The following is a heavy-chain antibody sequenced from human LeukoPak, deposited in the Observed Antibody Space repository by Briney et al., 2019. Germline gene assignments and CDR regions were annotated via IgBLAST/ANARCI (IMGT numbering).Heavy chain of an antibody. J-gene: IGHJ4*02. Sequence: GRSLRLSCAASGFSFSNYGMHWVRQAPGKGLEWVAVIWYVGSNKYYADSVKGRFTVSRDNSNNTLYLQMNSLRAEDTAVYYCARDKYQLAYYFDHWGQGTLVTVSS. CDR2: IWYVGSNK. CDR1: GFSFSNYG. V-gene: IGHV3-33*01. CDR3: ARDKYQLAYYFDH. D-gene: IGHD2-2*01.